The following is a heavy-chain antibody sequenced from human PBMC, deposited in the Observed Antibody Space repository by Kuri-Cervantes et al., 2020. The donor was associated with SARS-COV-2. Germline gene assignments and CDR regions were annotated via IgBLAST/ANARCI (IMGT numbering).Heavy chain of an antibody. Sequence: GESLKIAGAASGFTVSSNEMNWLPQAPGKGLEWVSSISGGSTDYADSKKGRFTISRDNSKHTLHLPMNSLRAEDTAVYYCAKDTWELPDLWGRGTLVTVSS. CDR3: AKDTWELPDL. J-gene: IGHJ2*01. D-gene: IGHD1-26*01. V-gene: IGHV3-38-3*01. CDR2: ISGGST. CDR1: GFTVSSNE.